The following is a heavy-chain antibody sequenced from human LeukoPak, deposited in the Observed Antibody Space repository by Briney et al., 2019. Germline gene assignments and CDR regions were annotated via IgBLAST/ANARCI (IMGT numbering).Heavy chain of an antibody. V-gene: IGHV1-3*01. Sequence: ASVKVSCKASGYTFTTYAMHWVRQAPGQRLEWMGWINAGNGNTKYSQKFQGRVTITRDTSASTAYMELSSLTSEDTAVYYCASTVTAGTYRYFQHWGQGTLVTVSS. J-gene: IGHJ1*01. CDR1: GYTFTTYA. CDR2: INAGNGNT. D-gene: IGHD6-13*01. CDR3: ASTVTAGTYRYFQH.